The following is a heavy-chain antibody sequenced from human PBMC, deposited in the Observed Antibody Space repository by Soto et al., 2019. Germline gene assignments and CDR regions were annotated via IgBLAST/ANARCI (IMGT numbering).Heavy chain of an antibody. CDR2: INPNSGGT. V-gene: IGHV1-2*04. Sequence: ASVKVSCKASGYTFTSYYMHLVRQAPGQGLEWMGWINPNSGGTNYAQKFQGWVTMTRDTSISTAYMELSRLRSDDTAVYYCARAPSSFYYYYGMDVWGQGTTVTVSS. CDR1: GYTFTSYY. J-gene: IGHJ6*02. CDR3: ARAPSSFYYYYGMDV.